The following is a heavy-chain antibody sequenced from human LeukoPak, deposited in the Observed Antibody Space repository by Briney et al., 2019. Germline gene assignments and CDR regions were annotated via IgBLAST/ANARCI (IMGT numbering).Heavy chain of an antibody. CDR1: GFTFSSYS. CDR3: ARASTGRFEEAH. V-gene: IGHV3-21*01. CDR2: ISSSSSYI. D-gene: IGHD1-14*01. J-gene: IGHJ4*02. Sequence: GGSLRLSCAASGFTFSSYSMNWVRQAPGKGLEWVSSISSSSSYIYYADSVKGRFTISRDNAKNSLYLQMNSLRAEDTSVYYCARASTGRFEEAHWGQGTLVTVSS.